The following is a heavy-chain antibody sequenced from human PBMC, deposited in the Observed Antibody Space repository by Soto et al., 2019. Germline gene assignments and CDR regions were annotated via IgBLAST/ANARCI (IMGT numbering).Heavy chain of an antibody. D-gene: IGHD2-2*01. CDR3: AKSPDDIVVVPAAHTP. CDR2: ISGSGGST. CDR1: GFTFSTSG. J-gene: IGHJ5*02. Sequence: GGSLRLSCATSGFTFSTSGMHWVRQAPGKGLEWVSAISGSGGSTYYADSVKGRFTISRDNSKNTLYLQMNSLRAEDTAVYYCAKSPDDIVVVPAAHTPWGQGTLVTVSS. V-gene: IGHV3-23*01.